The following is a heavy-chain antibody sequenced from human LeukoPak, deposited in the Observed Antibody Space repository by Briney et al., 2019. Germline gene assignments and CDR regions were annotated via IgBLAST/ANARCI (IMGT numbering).Heavy chain of an antibody. D-gene: IGHD3-10*01. Sequence: PGGSLRLSCAASGFTFGSYSMNWVRQAPGKGLEWVSSISSSSSYIYYADSVKGRFTISRDNAKNSLYLQMNSLRAEDTAVYYCARDPYGSGSYFDYWGQGTLVTVSS. CDR2: ISSSSSYI. V-gene: IGHV3-21*01. CDR3: ARDPYGSGSYFDY. CDR1: GFTFGSYS. J-gene: IGHJ4*02.